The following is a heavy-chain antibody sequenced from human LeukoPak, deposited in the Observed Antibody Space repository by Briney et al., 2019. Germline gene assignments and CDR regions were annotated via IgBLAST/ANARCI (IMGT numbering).Heavy chain of an antibody. V-gene: IGHV3-11*01. D-gene: IGHD4-23*01. CDR2: ISSSGSIM. CDR1: AFTFSDYY. J-gene: IGHJ4*02. Sequence: GGSLRLSCAASAFTFSDYYMGWIRQAPGKGLEWVSYISSSGSIMYYADSVKGRFTISRDNAKNSLYLQMNSLRAEDTAVYYCARGVGVTPKFDYWGQGTLVTVSS. CDR3: ARGVGVTPKFDY.